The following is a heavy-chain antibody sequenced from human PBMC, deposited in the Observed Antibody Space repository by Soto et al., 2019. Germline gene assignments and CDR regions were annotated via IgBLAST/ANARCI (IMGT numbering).Heavy chain of an antibody. CDR2: INPNSGGT. CDR3: ARARVGDFWSGYLSSCYYYYGMDV. Sequence: ASVKVSCKASGYTFTGYYMHWVRQAPGQGLEWMGWINPNSGGTNYAQKFQGWVTMTRDTSISTAYMELSRLRSDDTAVYYCARARVGDFWSGYLSSCYYYYGMDVWGQGTTVTVSS. D-gene: IGHD3-3*01. J-gene: IGHJ6*02. V-gene: IGHV1-2*04. CDR1: GYTFTGYY.